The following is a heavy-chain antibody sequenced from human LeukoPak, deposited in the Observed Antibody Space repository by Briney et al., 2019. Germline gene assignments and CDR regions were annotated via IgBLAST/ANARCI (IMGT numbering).Heavy chain of an antibody. V-gene: IGHV4-34*01. J-gene: IGHJ4*02. CDR1: GGSISSYY. Sequence: SETLSLTCTVSGGSISSYYWSWIRQPPGKGLEWIGEINHSGSTNYNPSLKSRVTISVDTSKNQFSLKLSSVTAADTAVYYCARAGWGLLYYFDYWGQGTLVTVSS. D-gene: IGHD2-15*01. CDR3: ARAGWGLLYYFDY. CDR2: INHSGST.